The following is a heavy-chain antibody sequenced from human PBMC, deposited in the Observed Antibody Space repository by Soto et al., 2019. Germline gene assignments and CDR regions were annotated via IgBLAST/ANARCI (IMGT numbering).Heavy chain of an antibody. Sequence: QVQLVQSGAEVKKPGASVKVSCKASGYIFTGYYIHWVRQAPGQGLGWMGWINPNSGGTNYAQKFQGWVTMTRDTSSSTAYMELSRLRSDDTAVYYCARVASNYYDSSGYYFDYWGQGTLVTVSS. CDR2: INPNSGGT. J-gene: IGHJ4*02. D-gene: IGHD3-22*01. CDR1: GYIFTGYY. CDR3: ARVASNYYDSSGYYFDY. V-gene: IGHV1-2*04.